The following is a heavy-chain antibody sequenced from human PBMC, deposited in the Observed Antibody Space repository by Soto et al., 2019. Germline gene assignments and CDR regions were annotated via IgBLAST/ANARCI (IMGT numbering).Heavy chain of an antibody. CDR1: GYTFTSYA. V-gene: IGHV1-3*01. CDR2: INAGNGNT. CDR3: AGSGATVTNPYYYYYYGMDV. Sequence: ASVKVSCKXSGYTFTSYAMHWVRQAPGQRLEWMGWINAGNGNTKYSQKFQGRVTITRDTSASTAYMELSSLRSEDTAVYYCAGSGATVTNPYYYYYYGMDVWGQGTTVTVSS. J-gene: IGHJ6*02. D-gene: IGHD4-17*01.